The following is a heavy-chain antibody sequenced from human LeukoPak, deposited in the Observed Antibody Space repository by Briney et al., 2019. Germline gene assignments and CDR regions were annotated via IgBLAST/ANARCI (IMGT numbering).Heavy chain of an antibody. CDR1: GDSISSSY. CDR3: ARIFDGGFDAFDI. Sequence: SETLSLTCTVSGDSISSSYWTWIRQPPGKGLEWIGYISYSGHPSYNPSLKSPVTILVDTSKNQFSLILTSVTAADTAVYYCARIFDGGFDAFDIWGQGAMVTVSS. V-gene: IGHV4-59*01. D-gene: IGHD3-16*01. CDR2: ISYSGHP. J-gene: IGHJ3*02.